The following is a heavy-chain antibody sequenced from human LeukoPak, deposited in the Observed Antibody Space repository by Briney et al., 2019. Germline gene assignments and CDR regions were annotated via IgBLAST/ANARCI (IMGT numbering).Heavy chain of an antibody. CDR3: ARLPPFAEIAAAGYYYYYMDV. D-gene: IGHD6-13*01. V-gene: IGHV4-4*09. CDR2: IYTSGST. J-gene: IGHJ6*03. CDR1: GGSISSYY. Sequence: PSETLSLTCTVSGGSISSYYWSWIRQPPGKGLEWIGFIYTSGSTNYNPSLKSRVTISGDTSKNQFSLRLNSVTAADTAVYYCARLPPFAEIAAAGYYYYYMDVWGKGTTVTVSS.